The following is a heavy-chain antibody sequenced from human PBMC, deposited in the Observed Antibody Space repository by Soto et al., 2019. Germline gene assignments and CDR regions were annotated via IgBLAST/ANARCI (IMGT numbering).Heavy chain of an antibody. CDR2: IYHSGST. CDR1: GGSISSGGYS. D-gene: IGHD5-12*01. CDR3: AAGGGLPRYY. J-gene: IGHJ4*02. V-gene: IGHV4-30-2*01. Sequence: QLQLQESGSGLVKPSQTLSLTCAVSGGSISSGGYSWSWIRQPPGKGLEWIVYIYHSGSTDYNPSLKNRVTISVDRSKNEFTLKLSSVPAAETAVYYCAAGGGLPRYYWCQGTLVSVSS.